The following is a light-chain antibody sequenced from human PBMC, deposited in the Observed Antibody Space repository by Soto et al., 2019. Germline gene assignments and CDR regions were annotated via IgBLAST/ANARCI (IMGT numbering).Light chain of an antibody. J-gene: IGKJ1*01. CDR2: GAS. V-gene: IGKV1-6*01. Sequence: AIQMTQSPSSLSASVGDRVTITCRASQGIRTELGWYQQKPGKAPKLLIYGASSLQSGVPSRFSGSGSGTDFTRTISSLQPEDFATYDCLQDYNYPRTFGQGTKV. CDR1: QGIRTE. CDR3: LQDYNYPRT.